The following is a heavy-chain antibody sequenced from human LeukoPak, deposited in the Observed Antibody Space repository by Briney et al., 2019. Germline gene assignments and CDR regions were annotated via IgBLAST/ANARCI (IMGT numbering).Heavy chain of an antibody. V-gene: IGHV3-15*01. D-gene: IGHD2-21*02. CDR1: GFTFSNAW. CDR2: IKSKTDGGTT. CDR3: TTDFVVVTADPAGY. J-gene: IGHJ4*02. Sequence: GGSLRLFCAASGFTFSNAWMSWVRQAPGKGLEWVGRIKSKTDGGTTDYAAPVKGRFTISRDDSKNTLYLQMNSLKTEDTAVYYCTTDFVVVTADPAGYWGQGTLVTVSS.